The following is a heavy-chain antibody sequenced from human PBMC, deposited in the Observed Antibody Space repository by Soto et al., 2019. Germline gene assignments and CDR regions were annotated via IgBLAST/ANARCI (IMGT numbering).Heavy chain of an antibody. Sequence: GESLKISCKGSGYSFTSYWIGWVRQMPGKGLEWMGIIYPGDSDTRYGPSFQGQVTISADKSISTAYLQWSSLKASDAAMYYCARLTMVRGVPYGMDVSGQGTTLTV. D-gene: IGHD3-10*01. V-gene: IGHV5-51*01. CDR3: ARLTMVRGVPYGMDV. CDR1: GYSFTSYW. CDR2: IYPGDSDT. J-gene: IGHJ6*02.